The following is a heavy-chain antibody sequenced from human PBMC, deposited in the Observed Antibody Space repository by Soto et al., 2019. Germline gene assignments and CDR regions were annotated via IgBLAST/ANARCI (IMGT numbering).Heavy chain of an antibody. CDR2: ISYDGSNK. Sequence: SLRLSCAASGFSFSSYGIHWVRQAPGKGLEWVAVISYDGSNKYYADSVKGRFTISRDNSKNTLYLQMNSLRAEDTAVYYCAKKNRGYYYDSSSIDYWGQGTLVTVSS. CDR3: AKKNRGYYYDSSSIDY. D-gene: IGHD3-22*01. V-gene: IGHV3-30*18. J-gene: IGHJ4*02. CDR1: GFSFSSYG.